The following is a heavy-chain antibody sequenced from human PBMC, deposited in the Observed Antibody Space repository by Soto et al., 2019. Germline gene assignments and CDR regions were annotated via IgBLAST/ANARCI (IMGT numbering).Heavy chain of an antibody. V-gene: IGHV4-31*03. J-gene: IGHJ5*02. CDR2: IYYSGST. CDR1: GGSISSSSYY. Sequence: SETLSLTCTVSGGSISSSSYYWGWIRQPPGKGLEWIGNIYYSGSTYYNPSLKSRVTISVDTSKNQFSLKLSSVTAADTAVYYCARDHLWFGERCWFDPWGQGTLVTVSS. CDR3: ARDHLWFGERCWFDP. D-gene: IGHD3-10*01.